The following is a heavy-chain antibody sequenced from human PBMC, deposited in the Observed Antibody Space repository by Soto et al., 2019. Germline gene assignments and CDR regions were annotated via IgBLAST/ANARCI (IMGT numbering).Heavy chain of an antibody. V-gene: IGHV3-21*01. CDR2: ISSSSSYI. D-gene: IGHD5-12*01. CDR3: ARADRTRYSC. CDR1: GFAFSSYS. J-gene: IGHJ4*02. Sequence: ESGGGLVKPGGSLRLSCAASGFAFSSYSMNWVRQAPGKGLEWVSSISSSSSYIYYADSVKGRFTISRDNAKNSLYLQMNSLRAEDTAVYYCARADRTRYSCWGQGTLVTVSS.